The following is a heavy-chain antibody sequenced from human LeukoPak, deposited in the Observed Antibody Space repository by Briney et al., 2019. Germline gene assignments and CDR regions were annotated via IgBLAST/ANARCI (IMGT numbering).Heavy chain of an antibody. V-gene: IGHV4-59*01. Sequence: ASETLSLTCTVSGGSISSYYWSWIRQPPGKGLEWIEYIYYSGSTNYNPSLKSRVTISVDTSKNQFSLKLSSVTAADTAVYYCARERPAYCGGDCYPGAFDIWGQGTMVTVSS. D-gene: IGHD2-21*02. CDR3: ARERPAYCGGDCYPGAFDI. J-gene: IGHJ3*02. CDR2: IYYSGST. CDR1: GGSISSYY.